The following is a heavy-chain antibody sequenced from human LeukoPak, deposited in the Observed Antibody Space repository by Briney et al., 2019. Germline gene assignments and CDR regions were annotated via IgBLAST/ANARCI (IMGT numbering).Heavy chain of an antibody. Sequence: PSETLSLTCTVSGDSISSYYWSWIRQPAEKGLEWIGHIYTSGSTNYYTSGSTDYNPSLKSRVTISVDTSKNQFSLKLSSVTAADTAVYYCARVPYNWNYGWFDPWGQGTLVTVSS. J-gene: IGHJ5*02. CDR2: IYTSGST. D-gene: IGHD1-7*01. CDR1: GDSISSYY. CDR3: ARVPYNWNYGWFDP. V-gene: IGHV4-4*07.